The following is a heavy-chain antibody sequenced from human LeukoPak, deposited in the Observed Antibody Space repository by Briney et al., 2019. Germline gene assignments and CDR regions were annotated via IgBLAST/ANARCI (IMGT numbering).Heavy chain of an antibody. D-gene: IGHD2-15*01. CDR1: GFTFSSYA. Sequence: PGGSLRLSCAASGFTFSSYAMSWVRQAPGKGLEWVSGISGSGGSAHYADSVKDRFTISRDNSKNTLCLQMNSLRAEDTAVYYCAKETVVVVAATPDAFDIWGQGTMVTVSS. CDR3: AKETVVVVAATPDAFDI. V-gene: IGHV3-23*01. CDR2: ISGSGGSA. J-gene: IGHJ3*02.